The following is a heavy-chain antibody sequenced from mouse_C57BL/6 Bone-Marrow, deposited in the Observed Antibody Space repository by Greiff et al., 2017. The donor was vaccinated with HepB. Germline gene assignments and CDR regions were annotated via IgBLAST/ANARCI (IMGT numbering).Heavy chain of an antibody. Sequence: QVQLQQPGAELVTPGASVKLSCKASGYTFTSYWMHWVKQRPGQGLEWIGEIDPSDSYTNYNQKFKGKSTLTVDKSSSTAYMQLSSLTSEDSAVYYCARDSSGYFAWFAYWGQGTLVTVSA. V-gene: IGHV1-69*01. D-gene: IGHD3-2*02. CDR1: GYTFTSYW. CDR3: ARDSSGYFAWFAY. J-gene: IGHJ3*01. CDR2: IDPSDSYT.